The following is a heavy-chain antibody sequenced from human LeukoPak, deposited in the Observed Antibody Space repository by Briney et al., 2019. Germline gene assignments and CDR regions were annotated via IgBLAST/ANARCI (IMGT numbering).Heavy chain of an antibody. CDR1: GYTLTSNY. V-gene: IGHV1-46*03. D-gene: IGHD3-9*01. CDR2: INPSGGST. CDR3: AKGRSDLFSYYYYLDV. Sequence: ASVKVSCKASGYTLTSNYIHWVRQARGQGLEWMGIINPSGGSTTYAQKFQGRVTMTRDTSTSTVYMELTSLRSEDTAVYYCAKGRSDLFSYYYYLDVWGKGTTVTVSS. J-gene: IGHJ6*03.